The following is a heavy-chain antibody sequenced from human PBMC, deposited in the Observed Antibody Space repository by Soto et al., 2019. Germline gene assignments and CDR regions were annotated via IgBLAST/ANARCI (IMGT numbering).Heavy chain of an antibody. CDR1: GLTFSDRY. CDR3: TRGGSTTTGTSYYFGMDV. Sequence: EVQLVESGGGLVQPGGSLRLSCAASGLTFSDRYMDWVRQAPGKGLEWVGRIRSKPNNYATAYAASVKGRFTISRDDSKNTAYLQMNSLKTEDTAVYYCTRGGSTTTGTSYYFGMDVWGQGTTVTVSS. J-gene: IGHJ6*02. D-gene: IGHD2-2*01. V-gene: IGHV3-73*01. CDR2: IRSKPNNYAT.